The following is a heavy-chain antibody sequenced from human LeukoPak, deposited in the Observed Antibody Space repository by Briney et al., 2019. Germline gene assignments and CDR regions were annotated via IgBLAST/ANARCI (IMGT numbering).Heavy chain of an antibody. V-gene: IGHV1-8*01. CDR1: GYTFTSYD. CDR2: MNPNSGNT. D-gene: IGHD3-22*01. CDR3: ARRRMIAPGSWFDP. Sequence: ASVKVSCKASGYTFTSYDINWVRQATGQGLEWMGWMNPNSGNTGYAQKFQGRVTMTRNTSISTAYMELSSLRSEDTAVYYCARRRMIAPGSWFDPWGQGTLVTVSS. J-gene: IGHJ5*02.